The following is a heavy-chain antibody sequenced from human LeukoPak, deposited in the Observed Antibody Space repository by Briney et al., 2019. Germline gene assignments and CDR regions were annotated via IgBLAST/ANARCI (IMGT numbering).Heavy chain of an antibody. J-gene: IGHJ5*02. D-gene: IGHD1-14*01. CDR2: IYYSGST. Sequence: PSQTLSLTCTVSGGSISSGGLYWSWIRQLPGKGLDWIGFIYYSGSTYYNPSLKSRVTISIDTSKNQFSLNLYSVTVADTAVYYCARVPEPGWFDPWGQETLVTVSS. CDR1: GGSISSGGLY. CDR3: ARVPEPGWFDP. V-gene: IGHV4-31*03.